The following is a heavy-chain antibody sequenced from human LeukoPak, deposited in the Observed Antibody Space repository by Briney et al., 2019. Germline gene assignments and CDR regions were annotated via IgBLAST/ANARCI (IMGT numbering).Heavy chain of an antibody. CDR2: ISSGGDTI. J-gene: IGHJ5*02. Sequence: PGGSLRLSCAASGFTFSTLSMNWVRQAPGKGLEWVSYISSGGDTIYYADSVTGRFTISRDNAKNSLYLQMNSLRGEDTAVYYCASWDIGFDPWGQGALVTVSS. CDR3: ASWDIGFDP. V-gene: IGHV3-48*04. D-gene: IGHD1-26*01. CDR1: GFTFSTLS.